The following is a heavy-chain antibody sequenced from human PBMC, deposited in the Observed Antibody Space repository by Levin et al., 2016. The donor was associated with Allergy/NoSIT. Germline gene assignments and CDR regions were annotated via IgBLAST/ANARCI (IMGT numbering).Heavy chain of an antibody. CDR2: INAANGNT. Sequence: ASVKVSCKASGYTFNSYAMHWVRQAPGQRLEWMGWINAANGNTKYSQKFQGRVTITRDTSASTASMEMRSLRSDDTAIYYCARAPPRGILRYNWFDPWGQGTLVTVSS. D-gene: IGHD5/OR15-5a*01. J-gene: IGHJ5*02. CDR1: GYTFNSYA. CDR3: ARAPPRGILRYNWFDP. V-gene: IGHV1-3*01.